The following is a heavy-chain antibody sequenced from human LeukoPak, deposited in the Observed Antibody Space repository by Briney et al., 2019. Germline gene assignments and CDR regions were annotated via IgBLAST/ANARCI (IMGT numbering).Heavy chain of an antibody. V-gene: IGHV3-48*03. CDR3: ARAGPYYYDSSGYYYTGDAFDI. J-gene: IGHJ3*02. Sequence: GGSLRLSCAASGFTFSSYEMNWVRQAPGKGLEWVSYISSSGSTIYYADSVKGRFTISRDNAKNSLYLQMNSLRAEDTAVYYCARAGPYYYDSSGYYYTGDAFDIWGQGTMVTVSS. D-gene: IGHD3-22*01. CDR2: ISSSGSTI. CDR1: GFTFSSYE.